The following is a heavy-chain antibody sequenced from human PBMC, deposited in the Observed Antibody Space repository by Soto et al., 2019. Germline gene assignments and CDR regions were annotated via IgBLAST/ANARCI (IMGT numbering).Heavy chain of an antibody. Sequence: HVQLVPSGAEVKKHGASLKVSCKASGYTFISYAVSWVRQAPGQGLEWLGWISPYNGNTNYAQKFQGRINMTTDTSTSTFNMDLRSLRTDDTAVYYCARDQTKWLTDAFDIWGQGTMVVVSS. CDR1: GYTFISYA. J-gene: IGHJ3*02. D-gene: IGHD5-12*01. CDR3: ARDQTKWLTDAFDI. CDR2: ISPYNGNT. V-gene: IGHV1-18*01.